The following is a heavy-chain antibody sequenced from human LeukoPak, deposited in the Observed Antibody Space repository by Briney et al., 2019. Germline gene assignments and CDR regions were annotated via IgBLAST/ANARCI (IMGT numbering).Heavy chain of an antibody. D-gene: IGHD6-13*01. Sequence: GRSLRLSCAASGFTFSSYSMSWVRQAPGEGLEWVSAISPSGDSTSYADSVKGRFTISRDNSKNTLFLQLNSLTAEDTAVYYCARRLPAVGSTDYFDCWGQGTLVTVSS. V-gene: IGHV3-23*01. CDR2: ISPSGDST. J-gene: IGHJ4*02. CDR1: GFTFSSYS. CDR3: ARRLPAVGSTDYFDC.